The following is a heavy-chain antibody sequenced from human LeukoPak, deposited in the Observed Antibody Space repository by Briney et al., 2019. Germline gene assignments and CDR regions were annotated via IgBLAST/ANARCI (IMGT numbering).Heavy chain of an antibody. CDR3: ARGGPLSYSGSLYGAFDI. J-gene: IGHJ3*02. D-gene: IGHD1-26*01. CDR1: GFTFSSYG. CDR2: ISFDGNNK. V-gene: IGHV3-30-3*01. Sequence: GGSLRLSCAASGFTFSSYGVHWVRQAPGKGLEWVALISFDGNNKYYAESVKGRVTISRDNSKNTLYLQLNSLRPEDTAVYYCARGGPLSYSGSLYGAFDIWGQGTMVTVSS.